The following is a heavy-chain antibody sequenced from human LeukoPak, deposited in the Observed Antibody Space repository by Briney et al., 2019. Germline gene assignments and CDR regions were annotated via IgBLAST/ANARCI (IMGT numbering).Heavy chain of an antibody. Sequence: SVKVSCKVSGYTLTELSMHWVRQAPGKGLEWMGGFDPEDGETIYAQKFQGRVTMTEDTSTDTAYMELSSLRSEDTAVYYCATAKYRSGWYGALDIWGQGTMVTVSS. V-gene: IGHV1-24*01. D-gene: IGHD6-19*01. CDR3: ATAKYRSGWYGALDI. J-gene: IGHJ3*02. CDR1: GYTLTELS. CDR2: FDPEDGET.